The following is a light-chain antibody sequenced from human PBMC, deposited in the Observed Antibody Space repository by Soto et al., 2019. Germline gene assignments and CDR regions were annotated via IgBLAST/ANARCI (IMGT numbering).Light chain of an antibody. Sequence: EIVMTQSPATLSVSPGERATRSCRASQSVSSNLAWYQQKPGQAPRLLIYGASTRATGIPARFSGSGSGTEFTLTISSLQSEDFAVYYCQQYNNWPLTFGQGTKV. J-gene: IGKJ1*01. V-gene: IGKV3-15*01. CDR3: QQYNNWPLT. CDR1: QSVSSN. CDR2: GAS.